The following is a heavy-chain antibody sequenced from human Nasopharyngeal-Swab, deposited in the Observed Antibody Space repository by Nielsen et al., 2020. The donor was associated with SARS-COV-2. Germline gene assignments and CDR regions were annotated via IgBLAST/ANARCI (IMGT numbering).Heavy chain of an antibody. Sequence: LRLSCAISGGIVSSISAAWNWIRQSTSSGLDWLGRTYYRSKWYNDYAVSVKSRITINPDTSKNQFSLHLNSVTPEDTAVYYCARARGAYGDYYYYYYTDVWGKGTTVTVSS. CDR2: TYYRSKWYN. J-gene: IGHJ6*03. CDR3: ARARGAYGDYYYYYYTDV. D-gene: IGHD4-17*01. CDR1: GGIVSSISAA. V-gene: IGHV6-1*01.